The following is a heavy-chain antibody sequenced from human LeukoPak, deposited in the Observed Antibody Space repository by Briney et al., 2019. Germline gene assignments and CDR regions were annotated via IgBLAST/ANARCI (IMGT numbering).Heavy chain of an antibody. D-gene: IGHD2-2*02. CDR2: ITSNGKTT. Sequence: GGSLRLSCAASGFTFRNYAMTWVRQTPGEGLKWVSAITSNGKTTIYAESVKGRFTISRDNSKNTLYLQMSSLRAEDTAIYYCARVSTSCYIGCSFDNWGQGTLVTVSS. V-gene: IGHV3-23*01. CDR1: GFTFRNYA. CDR3: ARVSTSCYIGCSFDN. J-gene: IGHJ4*02.